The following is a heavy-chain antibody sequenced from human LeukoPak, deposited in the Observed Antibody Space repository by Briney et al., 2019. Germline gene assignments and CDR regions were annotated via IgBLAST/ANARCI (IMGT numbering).Heavy chain of an antibody. J-gene: IGHJ4*02. CDR1: GGSISSGGYS. CDR2: IYYSGRT. CDR3: ARRRITMIVVTGTWGYFDY. V-gene: IGHV4-30-4*07. Sequence: SQTLSLTCAVSGGSISSGGYSWSWIRQPPGKGLEWIGYIYYSGRTYYNPSLKSRVTISVDTSKNQFSLKLSSVTAADTAVYYCARRRITMIVVTGTWGYFDYWGQGTLVTVSS. D-gene: IGHD3-22*01.